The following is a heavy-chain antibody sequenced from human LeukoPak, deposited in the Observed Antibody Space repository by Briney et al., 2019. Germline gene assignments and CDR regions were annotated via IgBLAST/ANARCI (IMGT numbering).Heavy chain of an antibody. Sequence: PGGSLRLSCAASGFSFRNYAISWVRQAPGKGLEWVSSISGSGGSTYSADSVKGRFTISRENSNNTLYLQMNSLRADDTAMYYCAKDSEATITPLSAFDIWGQGTMVTLSS. J-gene: IGHJ3*02. D-gene: IGHD4-23*01. CDR1: GFSFRNYA. CDR2: ISGSGGST. CDR3: AKDSEATITPLSAFDI. V-gene: IGHV3-23*01.